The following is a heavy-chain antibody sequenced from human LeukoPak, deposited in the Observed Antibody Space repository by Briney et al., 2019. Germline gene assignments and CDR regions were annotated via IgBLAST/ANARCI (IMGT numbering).Heavy chain of an antibody. CDR1: GYSISSGYY. J-gene: IGHJ4*02. D-gene: IGHD1-26*01. V-gene: IGHV4-38-2*02. CDR3: ARVVGAPRYYFDY. Sequence: SETLSLTCTVSGYSISSGYYWGWIRQPPGKGLEWIGYIYYSGSTNYNPSLKSRVTISVDTSKNQFSLKLSSVTAADTAVYYCARVVGAPRYYFDYWGQGTLVTVSS. CDR2: IYYSGST.